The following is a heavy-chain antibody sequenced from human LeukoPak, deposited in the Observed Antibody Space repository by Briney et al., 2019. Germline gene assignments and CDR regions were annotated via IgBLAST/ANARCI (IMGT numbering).Heavy chain of an antibody. CDR1: GYSFAGYW. CDR2: IYPVDSDT. J-gene: IGHJ6*03. Sequence: GESLKISCKGSGYSFAGYWIGWVRQMPGKGLEWMGLIYPVDSDTRYSPSFQGQVTISADKSISTAYLQWSSLKASDTAMYYCARHRITIFGVVPYYYMDVWGKGTTVTVSS. V-gene: IGHV5-51*01. D-gene: IGHD3-3*01. CDR3: ARHRITIFGVVPYYYMDV.